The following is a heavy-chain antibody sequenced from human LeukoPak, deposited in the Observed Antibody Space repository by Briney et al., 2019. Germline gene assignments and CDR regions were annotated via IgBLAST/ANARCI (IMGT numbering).Heavy chain of an antibody. CDR2: IIPIFGTA. Sequence: GASVKVSCKASGGTFSSYAISWGRQAPGQGLEWMGGIIPIFGTANYAQKFQGRVTITTDESTSTAYMELSSLRSEDTAVYYCARAPHGYGDYVRAFDIWGQGTMVTVSS. CDR1: GGTFSSYA. D-gene: IGHD4-17*01. V-gene: IGHV1-69*05. CDR3: ARAPHGYGDYVRAFDI. J-gene: IGHJ3*02.